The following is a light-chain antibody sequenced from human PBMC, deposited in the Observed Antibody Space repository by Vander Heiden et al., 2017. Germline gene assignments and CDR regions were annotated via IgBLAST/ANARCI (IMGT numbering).Light chain of an antibody. J-gene: IGKJ1*01. CDR2: DAS. CDR1: QSVSSNY. Sequence: IVLTQSPGTLSLSPGERATLSCRASQSVSSNYLVWYQQKPGQAPRLLIYDASSRATGIPDRFSGSGSGTDFTLTISRLEPEDFAVYYCQQYGGSPWTFGQGTKVEIK. CDR3: QQYGGSPWT. V-gene: IGKV3-20*01.